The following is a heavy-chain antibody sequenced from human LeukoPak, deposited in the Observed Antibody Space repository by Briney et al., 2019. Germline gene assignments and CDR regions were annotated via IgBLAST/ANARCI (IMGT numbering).Heavy chain of an antibody. CDR1: GYSFTTYW. CDR2: IHPGDSDP. V-gene: IGHV5-51*01. D-gene: IGHD1-26*01. Sequence: GESLKISCKGSGYSFTTYWIGWVRQMPGKGLEWMEIIHPGDSDPRYSTPFQGQVTISADRSISTAYLQWSSLKASDTAMYYCARQAVKATGTAEYFDLWGRGTLVTVSS. CDR3: ARQAVKATGTAEYFDL. J-gene: IGHJ2*01.